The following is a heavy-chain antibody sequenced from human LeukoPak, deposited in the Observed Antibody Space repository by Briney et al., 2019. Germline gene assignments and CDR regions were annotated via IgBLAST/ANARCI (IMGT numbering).Heavy chain of an antibody. J-gene: IGHJ4*02. CDR1: GGSISSGGYS. V-gene: IGHV4-31*11. CDR3: ARMYYDFWSGYFDGGGRGYYFDY. CDR2: IYYSGST. Sequence: SQTLSLTCAVSGGSISSGGYSWSWIRQPPGKGLEWIGYIYYSGSTYYNPSLKSRVTISVDTSKNQFSLKLSSVTAADTAVYYCARMYYDFWSGYFDGGGRGYYFDYWGQGTLVTVSS. D-gene: IGHD3-3*01.